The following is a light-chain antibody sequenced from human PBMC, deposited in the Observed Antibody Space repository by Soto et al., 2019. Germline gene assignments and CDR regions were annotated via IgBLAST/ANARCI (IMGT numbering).Light chain of an antibody. J-gene: IGKJ2*01. Sequence: DIVLTQSPGTLSLSPGERATLSCRASQSVTSSYLAWYQQTVGQAPRLLIYGASSRAAGIPDRFSGSGSGTDFTLTISRLESDDFAVYYCQQYTTSLYTFGQGTKVEIK. V-gene: IGKV3-20*01. CDR2: GAS. CDR1: QSVTSSY. CDR3: QQYTTSLYT.